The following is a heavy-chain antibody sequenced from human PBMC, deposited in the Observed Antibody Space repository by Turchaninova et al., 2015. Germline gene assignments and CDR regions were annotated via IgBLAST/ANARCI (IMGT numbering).Heavy chain of an antibody. Sequence: ELPLEQSGAAVNKAGSALRIPPYADGYTFTNPWLNWGRPMPGGSMEWMAKIDPHDSYGKYNPPFQGHVSISTDKSISTVYLQWTSLKASDTAIYYCARSGFNGLDIWGQGTMINVSS. J-gene: IGHJ3*02. V-gene: IGHV5-10-1*03. CDR2: IDPHDSYG. CDR3: ARSGFNGLDI. D-gene: IGHD2-8*01. CDR1: GYTFTNPW.